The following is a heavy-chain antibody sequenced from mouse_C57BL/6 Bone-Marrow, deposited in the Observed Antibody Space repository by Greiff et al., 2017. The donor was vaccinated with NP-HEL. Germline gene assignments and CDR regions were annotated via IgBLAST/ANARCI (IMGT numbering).Heavy chain of an antibody. J-gene: IGHJ3*01. D-gene: IGHD1-1*01. CDR3: ARDGRGNYGSSPFAY. V-gene: IGHV1-26*01. CDR1: GYTFTDYY. CDR2: INPNNGGT. Sequence: EVQLQQSGPELVKPGASVKISCKASGYTFTDYYMNWVKQSHGKSLEWIGDINPNNGGTSYNQKFKGKATLTVDKSSSTAYMELRSLTSEDSAVYYCARDGRGNYGSSPFAYWGQGTLVTVSA.